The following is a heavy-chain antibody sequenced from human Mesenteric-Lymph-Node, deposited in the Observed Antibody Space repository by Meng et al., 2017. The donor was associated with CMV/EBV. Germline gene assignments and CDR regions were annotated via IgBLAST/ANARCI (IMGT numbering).Heavy chain of an antibody. D-gene: IGHD6-13*01. J-gene: IGHJ4*02. CDR3: AHSSGIAAAGPFYFDY. CDR1: GFSLSTSGVG. V-gene: IGHV2-5*02. CDR2: IYWDDDK. Sequence: QITLKESGPTRVKPTQSLTVTCTFSGFSLSTSGVGVGWIRQPPGKALEWLALIYWDDDKRYSPSLKSRLTITKDTSKNQVVLTMTNMDPVDTATYYCAHSSGIAAAGPFYFDYWGQGTLVTVSS.